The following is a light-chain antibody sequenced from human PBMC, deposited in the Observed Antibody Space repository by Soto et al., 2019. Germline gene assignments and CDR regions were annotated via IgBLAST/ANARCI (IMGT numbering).Light chain of an antibody. CDR3: QVWDISSDHVI. CDR2: YDT. Sequence: SSELTQPPSVSVAPGTTAKITCGGDNIGSKRVHWYQQKPGRAPVLVIYYDTDRPSGIPERFFGSNPGDTATLTISRVEAGDEADYYCQVWDISSDHVIFGGGTKLTVL. CDR1: NIGSKR. J-gene: IGLJ2*01. V-gene: IGLV3-21*04.